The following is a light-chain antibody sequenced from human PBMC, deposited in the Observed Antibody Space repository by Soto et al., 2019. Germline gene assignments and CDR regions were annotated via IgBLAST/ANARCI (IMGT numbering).Light chain of an antibody. V-gene: IGKV3-11*01. J-gene: IGKJ3*01. CDR3: QQRRNWPPFT. CDR2: DAS. CDR1: QSVSSY. Sequence: EIVLTQSPATLSLSPGERATLSCRASQSVSSYLAWYQQKPGQAPRLLIYDASNRATGIPARFSGSGSGTDFTPAISSLVPEDFAVYYCQQRRNWPPFTFGPGTKVDIK.